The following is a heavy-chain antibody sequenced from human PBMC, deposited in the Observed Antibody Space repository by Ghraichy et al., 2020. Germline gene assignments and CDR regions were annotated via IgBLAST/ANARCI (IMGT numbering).Heavy chain of an antibody. Sequence: SETLSLPCTVSGGSISSYYWSWIRQPPGKGLEWIGYIYYSGITNYNPSLKSRVTISVDTSKNQFSLKLSSVTAADTAVYYCAREGNSYDYWGQGTLVTVSS. V-gene: IGHV4-59*01. CDR3: AREGNSYDY. D-gene: IGHD5-18*01. CDR1: GGSISSYY. CDR2: IYYSGIT. J-gene: IGHJ4*02.